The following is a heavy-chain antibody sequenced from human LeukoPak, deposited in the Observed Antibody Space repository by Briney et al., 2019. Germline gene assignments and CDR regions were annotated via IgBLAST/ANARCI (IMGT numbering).Heavy chain of an antibody. CDR1: GFTFIYYE. CDR3: ARGFPVLSV. Sequence: GGSLRLSCSASGFTFIYYEMNWVRQAPGKGLEWVSYISSNATSTKYYADSVKGRFTISRDNAMNSLYLQMNSLRAEDTAIYYCARGFPVLSVWGQGTTVTVSS. V-gene: IGHV3-48*03. CDR2: ISSNATSTK. D-gene: IGHD3-9*01. J-gene: IGHJ6*02.